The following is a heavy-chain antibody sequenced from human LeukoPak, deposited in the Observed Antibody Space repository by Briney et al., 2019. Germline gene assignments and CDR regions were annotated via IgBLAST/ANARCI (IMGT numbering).Heavy chain of an antibody. CDR1: GFTFSSYW. D-gene: IGHD3-9*01. J-gene: IGHJ4*02. CDR3: AKWGDYDVLTGYYVSDY. CDR2: ITRSGGNT. Sequence: GGSLRLSCAASGFTFSSYWMSWVRRAPGKGLEWVATITRSGGNTYYADSVKGRFTISRDNSKNTVFLQMNSLRAEDTAVYYCAKWGDYDVLTGYYVSDYWGQGTLVTVSS. V-gene: IGHV3-23*01.